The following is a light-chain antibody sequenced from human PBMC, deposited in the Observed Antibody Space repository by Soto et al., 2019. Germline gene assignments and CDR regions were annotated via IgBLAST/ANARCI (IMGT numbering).Light chain of an antibody. V-gene: IGKV4-1*01. CDR2: WAS. CDR3: QQYYTTPLT. CDR1: QSILHSPNNKNY. J-gene: IGKJ3*01. Sequence: DFVMTQSPDSLAVSLGEKATINCKSSQSILHSPNNKNYLAWYQQKPGQPPKLLIYWASTRESGVPDRFSGSGSGTDFTLTISSLQAEDVAVYYCQQYYTTPLTFGPGTKVDLK.